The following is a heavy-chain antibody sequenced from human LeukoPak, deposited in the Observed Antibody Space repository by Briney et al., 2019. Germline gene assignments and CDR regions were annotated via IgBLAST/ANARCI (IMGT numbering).Heavy chain of an antibody. Sequence: SVKVSCKASGGTFSSYAISWVRQAPGQGLEWMGGIIPIFGTANYAQKFQGRVTITADESTSTAYMELSSLRSEDTAVYYCASASSSGWITDAFDIWGQGTMVTVSS. J-gene: IGHJ3*02. CDR1: GGTFSSYA. V-gene: IGHV1-69*13. CDR2: IIPIFGTA. CDR3: ASASSSGWITDAFDI. D-gene: IGHD6-19*01.